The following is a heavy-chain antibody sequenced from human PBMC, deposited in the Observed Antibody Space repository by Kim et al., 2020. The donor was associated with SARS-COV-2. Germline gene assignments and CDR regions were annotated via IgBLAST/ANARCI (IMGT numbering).Heavy chain of an antibody. D-gene: IGHD3-9*01. V-gene: IGHV1-3*01. J-gene: IGHJ4*02. CDR2: INAGNGNT. CDR1: GYTFTSYA. Sequence: ASVKVSCKASGYTFTSYAMHWVRQAPGQRLEWMGWINAGNGNTKYSQKFQGRVTITRDTSASTAYMELSSLRSEDTAVYYCAREGVIVYDILTGQGANDYWGQGTLVTVSS. CDR3: AREGVIVYDILTGQGANDY.